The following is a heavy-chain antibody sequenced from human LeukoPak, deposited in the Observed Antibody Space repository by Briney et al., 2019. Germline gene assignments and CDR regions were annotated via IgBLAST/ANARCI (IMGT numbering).Heavy chain of an antibody. D-gene: IGHD6-19*01. V-gene: IGHV3-23*01. Sequence: GGSLRLSCAASGFTFSSYAMSWVRQAPGKGLEWVSAISGSGGSTYCADSVKGRFTISRDNSKNTLYLQMNSLRAEDTAVYYCAKDRSTGYSSGPNWFDPWGQGTLVTVSS. CDR1: GFTFSSYA. J-gene: IGHJ5*02. CDR2: ISGSGGST. CDR3: AKDRSTGYSSGPNWFDP.